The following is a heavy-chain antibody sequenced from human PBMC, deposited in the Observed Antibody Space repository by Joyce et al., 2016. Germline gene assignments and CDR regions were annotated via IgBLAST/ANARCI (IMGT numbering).Heavy chain of an antibody. J-gene: IGHJ4*02. V-gene: IGHV4-30-2*01. Sequence: QLQPLESGSSLLKTSQTLSLTCAVSDASVSSGAFFWRWGRQTPAKGLELNGDIYQSVNTYYDPSLTGRVSVSVDGSRNQFSLQLASVTAADTAVYYCARGRIQLWAQNFGMGRLIDYWGQGSLVIVSS. CDR2: IYQSVNT. D-gene: IGHD2-21*01. CDR3: ARGRIQLWAQNFGMGRLIDY. CDR1: DASVSSGAFF.